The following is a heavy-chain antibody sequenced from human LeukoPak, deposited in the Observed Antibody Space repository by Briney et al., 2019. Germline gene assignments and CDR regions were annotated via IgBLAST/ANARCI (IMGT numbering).Heavy chain of an antibody. CDR2: ISAYNGNT. V-gene: IGHV1-18*01. D-gene: IGHD3-10*01. Sequence: ASVKVSCKASGYTFKSYGISWVRQAPGQGLEWMGWISAYNGNTNSAQKLQGRVTMTTDTSTSTAYMELRSLRSDDTAVYYCARDPDYYGSGRDAFDIWGQGTMVTVSS. J-gene: IGHJ3*02. CDR3: ARDPDYYGSGRDAFDI. CDR1: GYTFKSYG.